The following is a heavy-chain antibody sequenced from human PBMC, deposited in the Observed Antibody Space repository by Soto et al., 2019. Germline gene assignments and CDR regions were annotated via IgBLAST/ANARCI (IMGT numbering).Heavy chain of an antibody. CDR3: ARDRGSGSYYLGPYYFDY. D-gene: IGHD1-26*01. V-gene: IGHV1-18*01. CDR1: GYTFTDYG. J-gene: IGHJ4*02. Sequence: QVQLVQSGAEVRRPGASVRVSCKASGYTFTDYGFSWVRQAPGQGLEWMGWITTYTGNTKFGQKFQGRVTMTTDRFTSTAYMDLRSLTSDDTAVYYCARDRGSGSYYLGPYYFDYWGQGTLVTVSS. CDR2: ITTYTGNT.